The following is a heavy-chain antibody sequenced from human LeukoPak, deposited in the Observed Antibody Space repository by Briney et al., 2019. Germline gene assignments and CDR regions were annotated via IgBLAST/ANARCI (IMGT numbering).Heavy chain of an antibody. CDR1: GFTFSTYW. CDR3: ARTFENTYGDY. CDR2: INVDGTTT. J-gene: IGHJ4*01. V-gene: IGHV3-74*01. Sequence: GGSLRLSCAASGFTFSTYWMHWVRQAPGKGLVWVSRINVDGTTTTYADSVKGRSTISRDNAKNTLCLQMNSLRGEDTAVYYCARTFENTYGDYWGHGTLVTVSS. D-gene: IGHD5-18*01.